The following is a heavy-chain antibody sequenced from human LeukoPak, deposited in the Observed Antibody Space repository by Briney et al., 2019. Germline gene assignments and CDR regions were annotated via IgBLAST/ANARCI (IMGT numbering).Heavy chain of an antibody. CDR1: GFTFSSYG. J-gene: IGHJ6*02. Sequence: PGRSLRLSCAASGFTFSSYGMSWVRQAPGKGLEWVSGLSGSGGSTYYADSVKGRFTISRDNSKNTLYLQMNSLRVEDTALYYCAKDDYGDPLSYYYGMDVWGQGTTVTVSS. CDR2: LSGSGGST. V-gene: IGHV3-23*01. CDR3: AKDDYGDPLSYYYGMDV. D-gene: IGHD4-17*01.